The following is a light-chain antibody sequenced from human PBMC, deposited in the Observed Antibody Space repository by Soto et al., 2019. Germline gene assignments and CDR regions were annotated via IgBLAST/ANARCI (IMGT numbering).Light chain of an antibody. CDR2: GAS. V-gene: IGKV3-20*01. Sequence: EIVMTQFPATLSESPGERVTLSCRASQSVSSSYLAWYQQKPGQAPRLLIYGASSRATGIPDRFSGSGSGTDFTLTISRLEPEDFAVYYCQQYGSSLLTFGGGTKVDIK. CDR1: QSVSSSY. J-gene: IGKJ4*01. CDR3: QQYGSSLLT.